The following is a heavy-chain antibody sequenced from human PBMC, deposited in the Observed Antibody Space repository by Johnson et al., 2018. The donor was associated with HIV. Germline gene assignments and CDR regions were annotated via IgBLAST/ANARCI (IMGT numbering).Heavy chain of an antibody. CDR1: GFTFSTNW. Sequence: QVLLVESGGGLVQPGGSLRLSCVASGFTFSTNWMHWVRQAPGKGLEWVAVIRHDGSNKYYAESVKGRFTISRDNSKNTLYLQMTSLGAEDTAVYYCARAPSPQTMAGTTDAFDIWGQGTMVTVSS. CDR2: IRHDGSNK. V-gene: IGHV3-30*02. CDR3: ARAPSPQTMAGTTDAFDI. D-gene: IGHD6-19*01. J-gene: IGHJ3*02.